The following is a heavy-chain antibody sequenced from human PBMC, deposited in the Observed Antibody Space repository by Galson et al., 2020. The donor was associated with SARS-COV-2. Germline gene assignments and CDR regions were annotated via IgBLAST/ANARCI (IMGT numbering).Heavy chain of an antibody. J-gene: IGHJ4*02. CDR2: IKEDGSEK. Sequence: GESLKISCAASGFTFTTYWMSWVRQVPGKGLEWVANIKEDGSEKYYVDSVKGRFTISRDNAKNSLYLQMNSLRVEDTAVYYCARDEHYSSAFDYWGQGTLVTVSS. CDR3: ARDEHYSSAFDY. CDR1: GFTFTTYW. D-gene: IGHD2-15*01. V-gene: IGHV3-7*03.